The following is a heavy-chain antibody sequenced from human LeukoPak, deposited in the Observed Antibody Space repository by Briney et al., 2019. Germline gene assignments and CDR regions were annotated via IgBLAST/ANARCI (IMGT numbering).Heavy chain of an antibody. CDR3: AGDSGSYLDDAFDI. D-gene: IGHD1-26*01. J-gene: IGHJ3*02. CDR2: IYYSGST. CDR1: GGSISSYY. Sequence: SETLSLTCTVSGGSISSYYWSWIRQPPGKGLEWIGYIYYSGSTNYDPSLKSRVTISVDTSKNQFSLKLSSVTAADTAVYYCAGDSGSYLDDAFDIWGQGTMVTVSS. V-gene: IGHV4-59*01.